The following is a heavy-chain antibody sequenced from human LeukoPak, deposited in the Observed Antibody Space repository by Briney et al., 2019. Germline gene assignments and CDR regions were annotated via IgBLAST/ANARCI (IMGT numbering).Heavy chain of an antibody. CDR1: GGSISSSSYY. CDR2: IYYSGST. J-gene: IGHJ4*02. V-gene: IGHV4-39*07. D-gene: IGHD4-23*01. CDR3: ARSEFTSYGGNYCHFDY. Sequence: SETLSLTCTVSGGSISSSSYYWGWIRQPPGKGLEWIGSIYYSGSTYYNPSLKSRVTISVDTSKNQFSLKLSSVTAADTAVYYCARSEFTSYGGNYCHFDYWGQGTLVTVSS.